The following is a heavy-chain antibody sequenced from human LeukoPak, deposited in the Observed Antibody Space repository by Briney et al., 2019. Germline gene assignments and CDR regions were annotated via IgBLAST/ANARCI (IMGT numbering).Heavy chain of an antibody. J-gene: IGHJ4*02. D-gene: IGHD5-24*01. CDR1: GGSISSSSYY. CDR2: IYYSGST. Sequence: KTSETLSLTCTVSGGSISSSSYYWGWIRQPPGKGLEWIGSIYYSGSTYYNPSLKSRVTISVDTSKNQFSLKLSSVTAADTAVYYCARGRDGYPRDYWGQGTLVTVSS. CDR3: ARGRDGYPRDY. V-gene: IGHV4-39*07.